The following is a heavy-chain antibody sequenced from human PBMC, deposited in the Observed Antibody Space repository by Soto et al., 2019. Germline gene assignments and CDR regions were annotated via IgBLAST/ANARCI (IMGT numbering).Heavy chain of an antibody. V-gene: IGHV3-30-3*01. J-gene: IGHJ5*02. D-gene: IGHD3-10*01. CDR1: GFTFSSYA. CDR2: ISYDGSNK. CDR3: ARDRSAHGSGSYYPSWFDP. Sequence: QVQLVESGGGVVQPGRSPRLSCAASGFTFSSYAMHWVRQAPGKGLEWVAVISYDGSNKYYADSVKGRFTISRDNSKNTLYLQMNSLRAEDTAVYYCARDRSAHGSGSYYPSWFDPWGQGTLVTVSS.